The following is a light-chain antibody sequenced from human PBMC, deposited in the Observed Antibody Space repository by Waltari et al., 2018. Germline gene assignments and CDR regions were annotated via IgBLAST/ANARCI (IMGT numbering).Light chain of an antibody. CDR1: ASNIGNNV. Sequence: QSVLTQPPSASGTPGQGVTISCSGGASNIGNNVVNWYQQVPGKAPKLLIYRSDRRPEGGPYRCSGSKSGTSASLASSGLQSEDEADYYCAAWDDSLNGRWVFGGGTKVTVL. J-gene: IGLJ3*02. CDR3: AAWDDSLNGRWV. CDR2: RSD. V-gene: IGLV1-44*01.